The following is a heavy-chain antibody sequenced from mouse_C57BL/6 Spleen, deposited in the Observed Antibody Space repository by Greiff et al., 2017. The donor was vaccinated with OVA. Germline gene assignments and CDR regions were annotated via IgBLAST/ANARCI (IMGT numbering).Heavy chain of an antibody. Sequence: QVQLQQPGAELVKPGASVKLSCKASGYTFTSYWMQWVKQRPGQGLAWIGEIDPSDSYTNYNQKFKGKATLTVDTSSSTAYMQLSSLTSEDSAVYYWARGSADVNFDVWGTGTTVTVSS. CDR1: GYTFTSYW. CDR3: ARGSADVNFDV. V-gene: IGHV1-50*01. CDR2: IDPSDSYT. J-gene: IGHJ1*03.